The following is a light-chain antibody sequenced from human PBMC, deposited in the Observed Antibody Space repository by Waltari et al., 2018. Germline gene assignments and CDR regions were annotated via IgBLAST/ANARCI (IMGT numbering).Light chain of an antibody. CDR1: SSDVGGYNY. V-gene: IGLV2-14*03. CDR3: SSFTTSSTYV. Sequence: QSALTQPASVSGSPGQSITISCPGSSSDVGGYNYVSWYQQHPDKVPKPLIYDVTYRPSGVSNRFSGSKSGNTASLTISGLQAEDEADYYCSSFTTSSTYVFGTGTRVTVL. J-gene: IGLJ1*01. CDR2: DVT.